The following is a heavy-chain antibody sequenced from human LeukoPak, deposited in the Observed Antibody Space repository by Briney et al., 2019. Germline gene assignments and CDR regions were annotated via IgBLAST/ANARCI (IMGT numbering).Heavy chain of an antibody. CDR1: GGSINSGGYY. CDR3: ARDRNYYGMDV. J-gene: IGHJ6*02. CDR2: IYYSGST. V-gene: IGHV4-31*03. Sequence: SETLSLTCTVSGGSINSGGYYWSWIRQYPGKGLEWIGYIYYSGSTYYNPSVRSRVTISVDTSKNQFSLKLSSVTAADTAVYYCARDRNYYGMDVWGQGTAVTVSS.